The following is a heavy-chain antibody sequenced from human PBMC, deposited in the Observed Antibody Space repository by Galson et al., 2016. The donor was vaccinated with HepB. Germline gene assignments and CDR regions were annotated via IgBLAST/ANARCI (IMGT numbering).Heavy chain of an antibody. CDR1: GGSISSSNW. J-gene: IGHJ4*02. V-gene: IGHV4-4*02. CDR3: ARAKQRLVNDY. Sequence: SETLSLTCAVSGGSISSSNWWSWVRQPPGQGLEWIGEIYHSGSTNYNPSLKSRVTISVDKSKNQFSLKLSSVTAADKAVYYCARAKQRLVNDYWGQGTLVTVSS. D-gene: IGHD6-13*01. CDR2: IYHSGST.